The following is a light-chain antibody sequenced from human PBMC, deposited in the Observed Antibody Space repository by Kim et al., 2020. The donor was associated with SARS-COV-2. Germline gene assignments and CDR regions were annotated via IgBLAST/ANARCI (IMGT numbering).Light chain of an antibody. CDR2: KAS. Sequence: DIQMTQPPSTLSASVGDRVTITCRASQTISTWLAWYQQKPGKAPKLLIYKASSLESGVPSRFSGSGSGTEFTLTISSLQPDDFATYYCQHYIRYPYTFGQGTKLEI. CDR3: QHYIRYPYT. CDR1: QTISTW. V-gene: IGKV1-5*03. J-gene: IGKJ2*01.